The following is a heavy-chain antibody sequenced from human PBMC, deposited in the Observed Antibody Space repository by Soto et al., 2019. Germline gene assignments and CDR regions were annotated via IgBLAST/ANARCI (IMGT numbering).Heavy chain of an antibody. CDR3: ARHRVRNWFDP. CDR1: GGSISSSSYY. CDR2: IYYSGST. J-gene: IGHJ5*02. V-gene: IGHV4-39*01. D-gene: IGHD3-10*01. Sequence: SETLSLTCIVSGGSISSSSYYWGWIRQPPGKGLEWIGSIYYSGSTHYNPSLKSRVTISVDTSKNQFSLKLSSVTAADTAVFYCARHRVRNWFDPWGQGTLVTVSS.